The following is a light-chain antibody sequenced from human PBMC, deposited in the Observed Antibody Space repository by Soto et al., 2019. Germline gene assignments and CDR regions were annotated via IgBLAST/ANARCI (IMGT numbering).Light chain of an antibody. Sequence: EIVLTQSPGALSLSPGERATLSCRASQSVSSSYLAWYQQKPGQAPRRLIYGASSRATGIPDRFSGSGSGTDFTLTISRLEPEDFAVYYCQQYGNSPPWTFGQGTKVEIK. CDR1: QSVSSSY. V-gene: IGKV3-20*01. J-gene: IGKJ1*01. CDR2: GAS. CDR3: QQYGNSPPWT.